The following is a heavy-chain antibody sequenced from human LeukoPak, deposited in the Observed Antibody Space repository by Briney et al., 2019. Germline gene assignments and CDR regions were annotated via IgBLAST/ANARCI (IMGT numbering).Heavy chain of an antibody. D-gene: IGHD6-6*01. V-gene: IGHV3-21*01. Sequence: PGGSLRLSCAASGFTFSSYSMNWVRQAPGKGLEWVSSISGSSGYIYYADSVKGRFTISRDNTDNLLYLQMNSLSAEDTAVYYCARGRGYSSSSTDMDVWGRGTTVTVSS. J-gene: IGHJ6*02. CDR1: GFTFSSYS. CDR2: ISGSSGYI. CDR3: ARGRGYSSSSTDMDV.